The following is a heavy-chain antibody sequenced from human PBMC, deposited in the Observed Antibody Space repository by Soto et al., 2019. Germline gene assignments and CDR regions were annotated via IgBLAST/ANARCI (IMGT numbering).Heavy chain of an antibody. D-gene: IGHD6-6*01. J-gene: IGHJ4*02. CDR2: ISSSSTI. V-gene: IGHV3-48*01. Sequence: GGSLRLSCAASGFTFSSYSMNWVRQAPGKGLEWVSYISSSSTIYYADSVKGRFTISRDNAKNSLYLQMNSLRAEDTAVYYCAREIPIAALSGNYWGQGTLVTVSS. CDR1: GFTFSSYS. CDR3: AREIPIAALSGNY.